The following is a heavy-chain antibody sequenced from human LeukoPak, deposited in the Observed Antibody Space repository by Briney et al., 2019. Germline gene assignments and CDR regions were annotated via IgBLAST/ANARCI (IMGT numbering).Heavy chain of an antibody. V-gene: IGHV3-53*01. CDR3: ATTKTYDSSGYYRYYFEY. D-gene: IGHD3-22*01. Sequence: GGSLRLSCAASGFTVSSNSLSWVRQAPRKGLEWVSIIYNGGSTYYADSVKGRFTTSRDNSKNTLYLQMNSLRAEDAAVYYCATTKTYDSSGYYRYYFEYWGQGTLVTVSS. CDR1: GFTVSSNS. CDR2: IYNGGST. J-gene: IGHJ4*02.